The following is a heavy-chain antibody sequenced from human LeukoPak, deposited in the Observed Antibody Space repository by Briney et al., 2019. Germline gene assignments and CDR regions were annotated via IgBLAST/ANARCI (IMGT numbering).Heavy chain of an antibody. CDR1: GGSFSGYY. V-gene: IGHV4-34*01. J-gene: IGHJ4*02. CDR3: AGGTTVTTLVY. D-gene: IGHD4-17*01. CDR2: INHSGST. Sequence: SETLSLTCAVYGGSFSGYYWSWIRQPPGKGLEWIGEINHSGSTNYNPSLKSRVTISVDTSKNHFSLKLSSVTAADTAVYYCAGGTTVTTLVYWGQGTLVTVSS.